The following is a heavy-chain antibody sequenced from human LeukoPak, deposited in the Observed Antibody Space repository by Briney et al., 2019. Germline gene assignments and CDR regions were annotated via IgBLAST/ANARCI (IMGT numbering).Heavy chain of an antibody. J-gene: IGHJ4*02. D-gene: IGHD3-22*01. CDR2: IYYSGST. CDR3: ARITYYYDSSGYHPYYFDY. CDR1: GGSISSSSYY. Sequence: PSETLSLTCTVSGGSISSSSYYWGWIRQPPGKGLEWIGSIYYSGSTYYNPSLKSRVTISVDTSKSQFSLKLSSVTAADTAVYYCARITYYYDSSGYHPYYFDYWGQGTLVTVSS. V-gene: IGHV4-39*07.